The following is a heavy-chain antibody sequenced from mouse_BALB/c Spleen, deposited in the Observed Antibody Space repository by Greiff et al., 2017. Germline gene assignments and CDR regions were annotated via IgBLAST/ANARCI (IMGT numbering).Heavy chain of an antibody. Sequence: VQLQQSGAELMKPGASVKISCKATGYTFSSYWIEWVKQRPGHGLEWIGEILPGSGSTNYNEKFKGKATFTADTSSNTAYMQLSSLTSEDSAVYYCARITPVYYAMDYWGQGTSVTVSS. J-gene: IGHJ4*01. CDR2: ILPGSGST. CDR1: GYTFSSYW. CDR3: ARITPVYYAMDY. V-gene: IGHV1-9*01. D-gene: IGHD1-1*01.